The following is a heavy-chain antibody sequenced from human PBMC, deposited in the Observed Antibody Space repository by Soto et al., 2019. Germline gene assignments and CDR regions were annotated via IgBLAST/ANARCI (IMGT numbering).Heavy chain of an antibody. CDR3: ARTDYDSSGYKEDDAFDI. D-gene: IGHD3-22*01. Sequence: QVQLQESGPGLVKPSETLSLTCTVSGGSISSYYWSWIRQPPGKGLEWIGYIYYSGSTNYNPSLKSRVTISVDTSKNQFSLKLSSVTAADTAVYYCARTDYDSSGYKEDDAFDIWGQGTMVTVSS. CDR1: GGSISSYY. V-gene: IGHV4-59*01. CDR2: IYYSGST. J-gene: IGHJ3*02.